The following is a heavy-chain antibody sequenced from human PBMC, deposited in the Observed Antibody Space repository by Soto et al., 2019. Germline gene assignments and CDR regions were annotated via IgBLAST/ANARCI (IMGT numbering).Heavy chain of an antibody. D-gene: IGHD1-26*01. Sequence: EVQLVESGGGLVKPGGSLRLSCAGSGFTFSDYYIDWVRQAPGKGLEWVGRSRDKGNSYSTDYAASVKGRFTVSRDASKNSLYLQMTSLKTEDTALYYCTRSIVGTTSSDYWGQGTLVTVSS. J-gene: IGHJ4*02. V-gene: IGHV3-72*01. CDR3: TRSIVGTTSSDY. CDR2: SRDKGNSYST. CDR1: GFTFSDYY.